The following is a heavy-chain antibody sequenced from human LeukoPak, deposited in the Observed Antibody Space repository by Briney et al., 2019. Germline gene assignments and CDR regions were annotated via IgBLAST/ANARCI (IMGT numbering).Heavy chain of an antibody. V-gene: IGHV3-30*03. Sequence: GRSLRLSCAASGFTFSSYGMHWVRQAPGKGLEWVAVISYDGSNKYYADSVKGRFTISRDNSKNTLYLQMNSLRAEDTAVYYCARDSSAYYDSSGYYDYWGQGTLVTVSS. D-gene: IGHD3-22*01. CDR2: ISYDGSNK. CDR3: ARDSSAYYDSSGYYDY. J-gene: IGHJ4*02. CDR1: GFTFSSYG.